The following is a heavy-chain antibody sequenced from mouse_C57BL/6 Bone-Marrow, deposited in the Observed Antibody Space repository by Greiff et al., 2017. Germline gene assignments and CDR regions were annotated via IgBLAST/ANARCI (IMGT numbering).Heavy chain of an antibody. D-gene: IGHD1-1*01. Sequence: QVQLKESGPGLVQPSQSLSITCTVSGFSLTSYGVHWVRQSPGKGLEWLGVIWSGGSTDYNAAFISRLSISKDNSKSQVFFKMNSLQADDTAIYYCARNLITTPVRAMDYWGQGTSVTVSS. V-gene: IGHV2-2*01. CDR1: GFSLTSYG. CDR3: ARNLITTPVRAMDY. CDR2: IWSGGST. J-gene: IGHJ4*01.